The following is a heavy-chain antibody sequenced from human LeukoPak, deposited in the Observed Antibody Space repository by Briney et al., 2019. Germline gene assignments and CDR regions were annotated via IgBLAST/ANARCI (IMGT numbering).Heavy chain of an antibody. V-gene: IGHV1-18*01. CDR1: GYTFTSYG. Sequence: ASVKVSCKASGYTFTSYGSSWVRQAPGQGLEWMGWSSAYNGNTNYAQKLQGRVTMTTDTSTSTAYMELRSLRSDDTAVYYCARDITRITMVRGVMARPNFDYWGQGTLVTVSS. J-gene: IGHJ4*02. CDR3: ARDITRITMVRGVMARPNFDY. CDR2: SSAYNGNT. D-gene: IGHD3-10*01.